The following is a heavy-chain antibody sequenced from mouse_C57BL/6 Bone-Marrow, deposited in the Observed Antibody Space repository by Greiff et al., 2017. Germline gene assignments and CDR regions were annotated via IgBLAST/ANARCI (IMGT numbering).Heavy chain of an antibody. CDR1: GFTFSDYG. Sequence: EVKLVESGGGLVKPGGSLKLSCAASGFTFSDYGMHWVRQAPEKGLEWVATISDGGSYTYYPDNVKGRFTISRDNAKNNLYLQMSHLKSEDTAMYYCARQLRAMDYWGQGTSVTVSS. CDR2: ISDGGSYT. V-gene: IGHV5-4*03. CDR3: ARQLRAMDY. J-gene: IGHJ4*01. D-gene: IGHD2-4*01.